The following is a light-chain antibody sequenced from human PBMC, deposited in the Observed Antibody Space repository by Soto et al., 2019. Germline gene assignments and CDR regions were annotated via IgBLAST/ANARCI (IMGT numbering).Light chain of an antibody. CDR3: QQRAGWPPLS. Sequence: EIVLTQSPATLALSPGERATLSCRASQTVGIYLAWYQHKPGQAPRLLIYDASIRATGIPARFSGSGSGTDFSLTISSLEPEDFAVYYCQQRAGWPPLSFGGGSKVQIK. CDR2: DAS. V-gene: IGKV3-11*01. CDR1: QTVGIY. J-gene: IGKJ4*01.